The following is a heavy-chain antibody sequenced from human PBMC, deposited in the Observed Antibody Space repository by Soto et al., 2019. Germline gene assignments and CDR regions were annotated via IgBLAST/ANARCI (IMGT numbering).Heavy chain of an antibody. CDR3: ARGRIVASIHDAFEI. CDR2: ISADNGKR. Sequence: QGQLLQSGDEVKKPGASVRVSCRASGYDFTSYGISWVRQAPGQGLEWVSWISADNGKRDTAQKPQGIISMTMNTCTDTAHIELGDMTSADTAVYYSARGRIVASIHDAFEIWGQGTMVAVSS. CDR1: GYDFTSYG. D-gene: IGHD2-21*01. J-gene: IGHJ3*02. V-gene: IGHV1-18*01.